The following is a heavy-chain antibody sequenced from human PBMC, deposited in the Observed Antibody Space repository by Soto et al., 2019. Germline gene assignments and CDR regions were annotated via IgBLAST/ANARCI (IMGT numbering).Heavy chain of an antibody. Sequence: GGSLRLSCAASGFTFSSYAMSWVRQAPGKGLEWVSAISGSGGSTYYADSVKGRFTISRDNSKNTLYLQMNSLRAEDTAVYYCAKGVNRDYGDYYSYYGMDVWGQGTTVTVSS. V-gene: IGHV3-23*01. CDR3: AKGVNRDYGDYYSYYGMDV. CDR2: ISGSGGST. D-gene: IGHD4-17*01. CDR1: GFTFSSYA. J-gene: IGHJ6*02.